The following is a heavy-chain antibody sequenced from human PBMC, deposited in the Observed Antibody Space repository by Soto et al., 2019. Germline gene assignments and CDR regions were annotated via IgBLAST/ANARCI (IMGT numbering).Heavy chain of an antibody. CDR2: IYSGGST. CDR1: GFTVSSNY. D-gene: IGHD3-10*01. J-gene: IGHJ6*02. Sequence: GGFLRLSCAASGFTVSSNYMSWVRQAPGKGLEWGSVIYSGGSTYYADSVKGRFTISRDNSKNTLYLQMNSLRAEDTAVYYCAAECGILWFGELLGYYYYGMDVWGQGTTVTVSS. V-gene: IGHV3-66*01. CDR3: AAECGILWFGELLGYYYYGMDV.